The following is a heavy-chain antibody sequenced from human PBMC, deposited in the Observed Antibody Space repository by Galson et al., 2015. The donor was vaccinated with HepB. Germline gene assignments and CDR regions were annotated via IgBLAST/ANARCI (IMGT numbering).Heavy chain of an antibody. J-gene: IGHJ3*02. V-gene: IGHV1-2*06. Sequence: SVKASCKASGYAFTAYYMHWVRQAPGQGLEWMGRINPNSGDTDYAQKFQGRVTMTRDTSITTAYMEVNSLRSDDTAVYFCAPAGAGDGFDIWGQGTMVTVS. CDR1: GYAFTAYY. D-gene: IGHD7-27*01. CDR2: INPNSGDT. CDR3: APAGAGDGFDI.